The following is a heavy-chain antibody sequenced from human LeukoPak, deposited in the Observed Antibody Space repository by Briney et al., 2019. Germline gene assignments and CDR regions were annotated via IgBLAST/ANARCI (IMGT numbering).Heavy chain of an antibody. CDR3: ARDRSGYYLFDY. D-gene: IGHD3-22*01. V-gene: IGHV3-48*02. Sequence: SSETLSLTCTVSGGSISSYYWSWVRQAPGKGLEWVSYISSSSSNIYYADSVKGRFTISRDNAKNSLYLQMNSLGDEDTAVYYCARDRSGYYLFDYWGQGALVTVSS. CDR1: GGSISSYY. J-gene: IGHJ4*02. CDR2: ISSSSSNI.